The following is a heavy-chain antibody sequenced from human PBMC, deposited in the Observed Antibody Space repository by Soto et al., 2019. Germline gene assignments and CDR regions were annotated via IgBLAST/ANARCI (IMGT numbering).Heavy chain of an antibody. CDR3: ARGLRGAYGMDV. D-gene: IGHD2-21*01. V-gene: IGHV3-74*01. Sequence: EVQLVESGGGLVQPGGSLRLSCAASGFTFSDHWIHWVRQGPGEGLVWVSRIKGDGSITNYADSVKGRFTISRDNAKNTVYLKINSLGVEDTDLYYCARGLRGAYGMDVWGQGTTVTVSS. J-gene: IGHJ6*02. CDR2: IKGDGSIT. CDR1: GFTFSDHW.